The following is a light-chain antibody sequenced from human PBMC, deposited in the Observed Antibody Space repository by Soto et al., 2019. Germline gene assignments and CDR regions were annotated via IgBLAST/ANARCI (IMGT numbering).Light chain of an antibody. CDR1: SSDVGGYNY. Sequence: QSVLTQPASVSGSPGQSITISCTGTSSDVGGYNYVSWYQQHPGEAPKFMIYDVSSRPSGVSNRFSGSKSGNTASLTISGLQAEEEADYYCCSYTTSNNRQIVFGTGTKVTV. CDR3: CSYTTSNNRQIV. V-gene: IGLV2-14*03. J-gene: IGLJ1*01. CDR2: DVS.